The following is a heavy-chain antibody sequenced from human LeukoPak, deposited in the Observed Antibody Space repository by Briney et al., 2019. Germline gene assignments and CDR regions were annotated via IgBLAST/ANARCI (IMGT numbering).Heavy chain of an antibody. D-gene: IGHD6-19*01. CDR2: IYYSGST. V-gene: IGHV4-39*07. Sequence: SETLSLTCTVSGGSISSSSYYWGWIRQPPGKGLEWIGSIYYSGSTYYNPSLKSRVAISVDTSKNQFSLKLSSVTAADTAVYYCARWLRQASYYFDYWGQGTLVTVSS. CDR3: ARWLRQASYYFDY. CDR1: GGSISSSSYY. J-gene: IGHJ4*02.